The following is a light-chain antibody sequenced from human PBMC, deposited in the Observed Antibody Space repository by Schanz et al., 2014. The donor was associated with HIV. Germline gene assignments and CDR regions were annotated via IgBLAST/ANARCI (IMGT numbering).Light chain of an antibody. CDR3: AACDVNLNGPV. Sequence: QSALTQPASVSGSPGQSITISCTGTSSDVGSYNYVSWYQQHPGKAPKLLIFDVSRRPSGVSTRFSGSKSGDTASLTISGLQAEDEADYYCAACDVNLNGPVFGGGTKLTVL. V-gene: IGLV2-14*03. CDR1: SSDVGSYNY. CDR2: DVS. J-gene: IGLJ2*01.